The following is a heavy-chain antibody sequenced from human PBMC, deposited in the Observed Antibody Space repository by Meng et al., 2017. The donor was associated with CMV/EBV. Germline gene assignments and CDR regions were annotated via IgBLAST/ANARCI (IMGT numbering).Heavy chain of an antibody. CDR1: GYSFTSYW. CDR2: IYPGDSDT. J-gene: IGHJ6*02. Sequence: KVSCKGSGYSFTSYWIGWVRQMPGKGLEWMGIIYPGDSDTRYSPSFQGQVTISADKSISTAYLQWSSLQASDTAMYYCARQSGEGVVVPAAIRYYYGMDVWGQGTTVTVSS. CDR3: ARQSGEGVVVPAAIRYYYGMDV. D-gene: IGHD2-2*01. V-gene: IGHV5-51*01.